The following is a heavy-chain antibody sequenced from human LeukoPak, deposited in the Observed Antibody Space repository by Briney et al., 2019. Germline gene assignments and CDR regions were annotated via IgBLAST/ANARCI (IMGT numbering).Heavy chain of an antibody. CDR2: INHSGST. Sequence: SETLSLTCAVYGGSFSGYYWSWIRQPPGKGLEWIGEINHSGSTNYNPSLKSRVTISVDTSKNQFSLKLSSVTAADTAVYYCARGRVTMVRGVSRTYWYFDLWGRGTPVTVSS. D-gene: IGHD3-10*01. V-gene: IGHV4-34*01. J-gene: IGHJ2*01. CDR3: ARGRVTMVRGVSRTYWYFDL. CDR1: GGSFSGYY.